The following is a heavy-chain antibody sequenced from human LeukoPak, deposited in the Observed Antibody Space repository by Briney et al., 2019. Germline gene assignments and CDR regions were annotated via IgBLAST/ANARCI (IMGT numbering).Heavy chain of an antibody. J-gene: IGHJ4*02. D-gene: IGHD3-22*01. V-gene: IGHV3-30*03. CDR2: ISYDGSNK. Sequence: GGSLRLSCAASGFTFSSYGMHWVRQAPGKGLEWVAVISYDGSNKYYADSVKGRFTISRDNSKNTLYLQMNSLRAEDTAVYYCARDYYYDSSGYPCLDYWGQGTLVTVSP. CDR3: ARDYYYDSSGYPCLDY. CDR1: GFTFSSYG.